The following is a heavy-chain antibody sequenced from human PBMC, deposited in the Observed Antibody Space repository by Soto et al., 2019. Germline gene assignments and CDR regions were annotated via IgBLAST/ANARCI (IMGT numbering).Heavy chain of an antibody. J-gene: IGHJ3*02. V-gene: IGHV2-70*11. D-gene: IGHD4-17*01. Sequence: SGPTLVNPTQTLTLTCTFSGFSLSTSGMCVSWIRQPPGKALEWLARIDWDDDKYYSTSLKTRLTISKDTSKNQVVLTMTNMDPVDTATYYCARTPTTVTTGWPFDISAQGTMVTVSS. CDR2: IDWDDDK. CDR3: ARTPTTVTTGWPFDI. CDR1: GFSLSTSGMC.